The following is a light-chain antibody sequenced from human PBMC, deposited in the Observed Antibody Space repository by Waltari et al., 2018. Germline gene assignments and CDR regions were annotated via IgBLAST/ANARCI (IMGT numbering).Light chain of an antibody. CDR3: SSYTSSSTLVV. Sequence: QFALTQPASVSGSPGQSITISCTGTSSDVGGYNYVYWYQQHPGKAPKLMIYDVSNRPSGVSNRFSGSKSGNTASLTISGLQAEDEADYYCSSYTSSSTLVVFGGGTKLTVL. CDR2: DVS. J-gene: IGLJ2*01. CDR1: SSDVGGYNY. V-gene: IGLV2-14*03.